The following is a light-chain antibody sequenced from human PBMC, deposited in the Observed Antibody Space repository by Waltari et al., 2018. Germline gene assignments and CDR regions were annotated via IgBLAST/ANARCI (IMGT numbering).Light chain of an antibody. CDR2: KDS. CDR3: YSAADNNWV. J-gene: IGLJ3*02. CDR1: VLAKKKY. Sequence: SYELTQPSSVSVSPGQTARITCSGDVLAKKKYARWFQQKPGQAPVLVIDKDSERPAGIPERFSGSSSGTTVTLTISGAQVEDEADYYCYSAADNNWVFGGGTKLTVL. V-gene: IGLV3-27*01.